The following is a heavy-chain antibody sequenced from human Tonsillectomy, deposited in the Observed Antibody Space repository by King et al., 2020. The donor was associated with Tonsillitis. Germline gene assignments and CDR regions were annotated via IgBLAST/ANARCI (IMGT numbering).Heavy chain of an antibody. J-gene: IGHJ5*02. D-gene: IGHD6-13*01. CDR3: ASLGSSSWSQWFDL. V-gene: IGHV4-59*01. CDR2: IYYSGST. Sequence: QLQESGPGLVKPSETLSLTCTVSGGSISSYYWSWIRQPPGKGLEWIGYIYYSGSTNYNPSLKSRVTISVDTSKNHFSLKLSSLTAADTAVYYCASLGSSSWSQWFDLWGQGTLVTVSS. CDR1: GGSISSYY.